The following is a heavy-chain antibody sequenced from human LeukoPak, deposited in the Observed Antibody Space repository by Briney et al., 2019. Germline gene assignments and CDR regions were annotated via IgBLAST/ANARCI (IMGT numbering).Heavy chain of an antibody. CDR2: IKEDGSVK. CDR1: GFTFSRHW. J-gene: IGHJ6*02. D-gene: IGHD5-18*01. Sequence: QPGGSLRLSCADSGFTFSRHWMDWVRQAPGKGLEWVANIKEDGSVKNYVDSVKGRFTISRDNAKNSLYLQMNSLRAEDTAVYYCARDRGYSQYGMDVWGQGTTVTVSS. CDR3: ARDRGYSQYGMDV. V-gene: IGHV3-7*01.